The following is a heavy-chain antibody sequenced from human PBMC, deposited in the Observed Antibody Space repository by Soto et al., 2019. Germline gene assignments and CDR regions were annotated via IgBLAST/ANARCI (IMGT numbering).Heavy chain of an antibody. Sequence: SETLSLTCTVSGGSISSYYWSWIRQPPGKGLEWIGYIYYSGSTNYNPSLKSRVTISVDTSKNQFSLKLSSVTAADTAVYYCARCIVAGRGWFDPWGQGTLVTVSS. V-gene: IGHV4-59*08. CDR1: GGSISSYY. CDR3: ARCIVAGRGWFDP. J-gene: IGHJ5*02. CDR2: IYYSGST. D-gene: IGHD6-19*01.